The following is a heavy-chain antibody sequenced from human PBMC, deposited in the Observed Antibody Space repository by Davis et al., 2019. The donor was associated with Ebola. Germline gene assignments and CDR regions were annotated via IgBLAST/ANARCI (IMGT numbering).Heavy chain of an antibody. CDR3: ARVGDTAAGAFDC. CDR2: INHSGST. J-gene: IGHJ4*02. CDR1: GGSISSSSYY. V-gene: IGHV4-39*07. D-gene: IGHD6-13*01. Sequence: MPSETLSLTCTVSGGSISSSSYYWGWIRQPPGKGLEWIGEINHSGSTNYNPSLKSRVTISVDKSKNQFSLNLNSVTAADTAVYFCARVGDTAAGAFDCWGQGTLVTVSS.